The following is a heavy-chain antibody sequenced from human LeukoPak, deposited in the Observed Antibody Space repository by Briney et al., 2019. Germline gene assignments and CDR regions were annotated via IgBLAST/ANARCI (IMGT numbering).Heavy chain of an antibody. Sequence: SSETLSLTCTVSGGSISSYYWSWIRQPPGKGLEWIGYIYYSGSTNYNPSLKSRVTISVDTSKNQFSLKLTSVTAADTAVYYCARDVGATYYMDVWGKGTTVTVSS. CDR3: ARDVGATYYMDV. V-gene: IGHV4-59*01. CDR2: IYYSGST. CDR1: GGSISSYY. D-gene: IGHD1-26*01. J-gene: IGHJ6*03.